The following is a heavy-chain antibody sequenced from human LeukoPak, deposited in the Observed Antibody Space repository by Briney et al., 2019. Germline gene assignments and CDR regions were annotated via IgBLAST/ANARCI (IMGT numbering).Heavy chain of an antibody. J-gene: IGHJ4*02. CDR3: ARVGDNSSGYYYFLGENLYFDY. CDR1: GGSISSSSYY. D-gene: IGHD3-22*01. CDR2: IYYSGST. V-gene: IGHV4-61*01. Sequence: PSETLSLTCTVSGGSISSSSYYWSWIRQPPGKGLEWIGYIYYSGSTNYNPSLKSRVTISVDTSKNQFSLKLSSVTAADTAVYYCARVGDNSSGYYYFLGENLYFDYWGQGTLVTVSS.